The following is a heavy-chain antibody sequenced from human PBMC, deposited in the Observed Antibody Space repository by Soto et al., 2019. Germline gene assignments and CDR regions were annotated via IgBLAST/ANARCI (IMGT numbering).Heavy chain of an antibody. Sequence: PSETLSLTCAVSGGSISSGGYSWRWIRQPPGKGLEWIGYISHSGSTYYNPSLKSRVTISVDRSKNQFSLKLSSVTAADTAVYYCARHQRGQQFDPWGQGTLVTVSS. V-gene: IGHV4-30-2*01. CDR2: ISHSGST. D-gene: IGHD2-2*01. J-gene: IGHJ5*02. CDR3: ARHQRGQQFDP. CDR1: GGSISSGGYS.